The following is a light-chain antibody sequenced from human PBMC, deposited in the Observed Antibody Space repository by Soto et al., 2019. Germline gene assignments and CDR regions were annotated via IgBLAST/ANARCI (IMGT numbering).Light chain of an antibody. CDR3: AAWDDSLNGRV. V-gene: IGLV1-44*01. J-gene: IGLJ2*01. CDR1: SSNIGSNT. Sequence: QSVLTQPPSASGTPGQGVTISCSGSSSNIGSNTVNWYQQLPGTAPKLLIYSNNQRPLGVPDRFSGSKSGTSASLAISGLQSEDEADYYCAAWDDSLNGRVFGGGTKVTVL. CDR2: SNN.